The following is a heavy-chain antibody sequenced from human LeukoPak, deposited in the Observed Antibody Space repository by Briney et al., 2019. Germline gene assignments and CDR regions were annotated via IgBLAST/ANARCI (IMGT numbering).Heavy chain of an antibody. CDR3: ARQRRQSSSWYQNWFDP. V-gene: IGHV4-39*01. D-gene: IGHD6-13*01. CDR2: IYYSGST. CDR1: GGSISSSSYY. J-gene: IGHJ5*02. Sequence: PSETLSLTCTVSGGSISSSSYYWGWIRQPPGKGLEWIGSIYYSGSTYYNPSLKSRVTISVDTSKNQFSLKLSSVTAADTAVYYCARQRRQSSSWYQNWFDPWGQGTPVTVSS.